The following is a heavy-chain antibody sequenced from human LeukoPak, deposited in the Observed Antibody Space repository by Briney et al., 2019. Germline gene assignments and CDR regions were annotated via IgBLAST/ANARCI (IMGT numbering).Heavy chain of an antibody. D-gene: IGHD1-1*01. V-gene: IGHV3-48*02. J-gene: IGHJ4*02. CDR3: ARSLEPGGY. CDR2: ISSTSSTI. Sequence: PGGSLRLSCAASGFTFSRYSMNWVRQAPGKGLEWVSYISSTSSTIYYADSVKGRFTISRDNAENSLFLQMNSLRDEDTAVYYCARSLEPGGYWGQGTLVTVSA. CDR1: GFTFSRYS.